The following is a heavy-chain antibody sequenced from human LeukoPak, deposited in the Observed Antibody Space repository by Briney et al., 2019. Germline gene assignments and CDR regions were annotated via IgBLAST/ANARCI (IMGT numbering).Heavy chain of an antibody. CDR1: GFTFSSYA. J-gene: IGHJ4*02. V-gene: IGHV3-23*01. CDR3: AKLRVGATVPPVDLDY. CDR2: ISGSGGST. D-gene: IGHD1-26*01. Sequence: GGSLRLSCAASGFTFSSYAMSWVRQAPGKGLEWVSAISGSGGSTYYADSVKGRFTISRDNSKNTLYLQMNSLRAEDTAVYYCAKLRVGATVPPVDLDYWGQGTLVTVSS.